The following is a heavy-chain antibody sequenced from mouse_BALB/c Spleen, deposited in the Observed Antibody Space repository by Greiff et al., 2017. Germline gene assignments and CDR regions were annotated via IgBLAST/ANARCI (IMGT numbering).Heavy chain of an antibody. Sequence: EVQGVESGGGLVQPGGSRKLSCAASGFTFSSFGMHWVRQAPEKGLEWVAYISSGSSTIYYADTVKGRFTISRDNPKNTLFLQMTSLRSEDTAMYYCARSLYDYDIYAMDYWGQGTSVTVSS. CDR1: GFTFSSFG. D-gene: IGHD2-4*01. J-gene: IGHJ4*01. CDR3: ARSLYDYDIYAMDY. CDR2: ISSGSSTI. V-gene: IGHV5-17*02.